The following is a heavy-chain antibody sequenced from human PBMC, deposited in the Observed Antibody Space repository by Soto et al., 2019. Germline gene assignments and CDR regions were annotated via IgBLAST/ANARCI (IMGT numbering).Heavy chain of an antibody. CDR3: VMQRVESADY. Sequence: QVQLVESGGGVVQPGKSLRLSCAVSGLTLSSYGMHWVRQAPGKGLEWVAVIWYDGSKKYYADSVKGRFTVSRDNSKNMVHLQMNSLRDEDTAVYHCVMQRVESADYWGQGTLVTVSS. D-gene: IGHD3-3*01. CDR2: IWYDGSKK. V-gene: IGHV3-33*03. CDR1: GLTLSSYG. J-gene: IGHJ4*02.